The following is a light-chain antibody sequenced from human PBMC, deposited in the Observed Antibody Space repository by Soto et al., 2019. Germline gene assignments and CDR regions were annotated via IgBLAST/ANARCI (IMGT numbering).Light chain of an antibody. CDR1: QTISSW. J-gene: IGKJ4*01. CDR3: HQLNSYPLT. Sequence: DIQMTQSPSTLSGSVGDRVTITCRASQTISSWLAWYQQKPGKAPKLLIYKASTLKSGVPSRFSGSGSGTEFTLTISSLQPEDFATYYCHQLNSYPLTFGGGTKVDIK. CDR2: KAS. V-gene: IGKV1-5*03.